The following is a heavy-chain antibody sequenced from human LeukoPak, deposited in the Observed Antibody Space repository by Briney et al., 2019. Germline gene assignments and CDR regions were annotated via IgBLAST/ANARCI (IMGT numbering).Heavy chain of an antibody. CDR2: INPNSGGT. D-gene: IGHD6-19*01. CDR1: GYMFTGYY. Sequence: ASVTVSCKASGYMFTGYYMHWVRQAPGHGLEWMGWINPNSGGTNYAQKFQGRVTMTRDTSISTAYMDLNRLRSDDTAVYYCARVVAVTGTPVYYMDVWGKGTTVTDSS. V-gene: IGHV1-2*02. CDR3: ARVVAVTGTPVYYMDV. J-gene: IGHJ6*03.